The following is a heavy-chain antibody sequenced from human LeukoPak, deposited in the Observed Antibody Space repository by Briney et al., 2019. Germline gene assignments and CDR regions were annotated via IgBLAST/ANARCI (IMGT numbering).Heavy chain of an antibody. D-gene: IGHD3-3*01. CDR2: INAGNGNT. CDR3: ARPTIFGVVTTNWFDP. V-gene: IGHV1-3*01. Sequence: ASVKVSCKASGYTFANYAIHWVRQAPGQRLEWMGWINAGNGNTKYSQNFQDRVTITRDTSATTAYMEPSSLRSEDTAVYYCARPTIFGVVTTNWFDPWGQGTLVTVSS. J-gene: IGHJ5*02. CDR1: GYTFANYA.